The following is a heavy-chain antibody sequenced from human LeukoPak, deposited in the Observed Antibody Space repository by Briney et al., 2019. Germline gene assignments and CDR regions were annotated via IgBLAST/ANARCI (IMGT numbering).Heavy chain of an antibody. CDR2: ISYDGSNK. V-gene: IGHV3-30*04. Sequence: PGGSLRLSCAASGFTFSSYAMHWVRQAPGKGLEWVAVISYDGSNKYYADSVKGRFTISRDNSKNTLYLQMNSLRAEDTAVYYCAKGLMRYCSSTSCLTFDPWGQGTLVTVSS. CDR3: AKGLMRYCSSTSCLTFDP. D-gene: IGHD2-2*01. J-gene: IGHJ5*02. CDR1: GFTFSSYA.